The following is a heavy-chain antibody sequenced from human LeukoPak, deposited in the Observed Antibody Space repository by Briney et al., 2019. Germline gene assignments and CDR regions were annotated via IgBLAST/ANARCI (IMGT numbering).Heavy chain of an antibody. J-gene: IGHJ5*02. Sequence: SETLSLTCSFSGGSIRSGSYYWSWIRQPAGKGLEGIGRIYTTGDTEYNSSLKGRVTISVDTSKNRFSLNLTSVTAADTAVYYCARGPGLVMRKFDLWGQGTLVTVSS. D-gene: IGHD3-22*01. CDR2: IYTTGDT. V-gene: IGHV4-61*02. CDR1: GGSIRSGSYY. CDR3: ARGPGLVMRKFDL.